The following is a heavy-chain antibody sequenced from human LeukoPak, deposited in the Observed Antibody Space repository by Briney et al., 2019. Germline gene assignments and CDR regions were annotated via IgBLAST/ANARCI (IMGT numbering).Heavy chain of an antibody. V-gene: IGHV1-69*05. CDR3: ARAGNYYGSGSYRY. D-gene: IGHD3-10*01. J-gene: IGHJ4*02. CDR1: GGTFSSYA. Sequence: SVKVSCKASGGTFSSYAISWVRQAPGQGLEWMGRIIPIFGTANYAQKFQGRATITTDESTSTAYMEQSSLRSEDTAVYYCARAGNYYGSGSYRYWGQGTLVTVSS. CDR2: IIPIFGTA.